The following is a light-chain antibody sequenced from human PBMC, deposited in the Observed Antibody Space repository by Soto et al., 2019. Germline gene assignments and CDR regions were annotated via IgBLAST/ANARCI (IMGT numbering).Light chain of an antibody. CDR1: QTISRW. J-gene: IGKJ1*01. CDR3: QEYNNYWT. CDR2: TAS. V-gene: IGKV1-5*01. Sequence: DIQMTQSPSTPSASVGGKVTITFQASQTISRWLAWYQQKPGKAPRLLIYTASTLESGVPSRFSASGSGTEFTLTISSLHPDDFATYYCQEYNNYWTFGQGTKVDIK.